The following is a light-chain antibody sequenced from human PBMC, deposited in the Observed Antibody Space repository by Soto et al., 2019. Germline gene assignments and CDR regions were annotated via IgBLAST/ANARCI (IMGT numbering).Light chain of an antibody. CDR2: GNN. Sequence: QSVLTQPPSVSGAPGQRVIISCTGSSSNIGAGYDVHWYQQLPETAPKLLIFGNNNRPSGVPVRFSASKSGTSASLVIIGLQAEDESDYYCQSYDSTLSAWVFGGGTKVTVL. V-gene: IGLV1-40*01. J-gene: IGLJ3*02. CDR1: SSNIGAGYD. CDR3: QSYDSTLSAWV.